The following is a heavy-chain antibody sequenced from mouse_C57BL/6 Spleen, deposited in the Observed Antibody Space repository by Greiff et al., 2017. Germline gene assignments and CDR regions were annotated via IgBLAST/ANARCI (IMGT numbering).Heavy chain of an antibody. D-gene: IGHD2-1*01. CDR2: IYPGDGDT. CDR1: GYAFSSYW. CDR3: ARDGKQYFDV. Sequence: VKLQESGAELVKPGASVKISCKASGYAFSSYWMNWVKQRPGKGLEWIGQIYPGDGDTNYNGKFKGKATLTADKSSSTAYMQLSSLTSEDSAVYFCARDGKQYFDVWGTGTTVTVSS. V-gene: IGHV1-80*01. J-gene: IGHJ1*03.